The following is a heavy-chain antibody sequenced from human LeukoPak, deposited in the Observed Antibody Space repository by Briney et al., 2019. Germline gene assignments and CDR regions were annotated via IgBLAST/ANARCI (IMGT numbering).Heavy chain of an antibody. CDR2: ILSSSTGM. CDR3: ARDLHFAFDY. V-gene: IGHV3-48*02. CDR1: GLTFSSYS. Sequence: GGSLRLSCAASGLTFSSYSMNWVRQAPGKGLEWISYILSSSTGMSYADSVKGRFTISRDNAKNSLYLQMSSLRDDDTAVYYCARDLHFAFDYWGRGTLVTVSS. J-gene: IGHJ4*02.